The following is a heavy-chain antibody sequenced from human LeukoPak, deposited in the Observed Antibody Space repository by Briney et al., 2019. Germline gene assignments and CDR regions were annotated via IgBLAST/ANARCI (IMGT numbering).Heavy chain of an antibody. CDR1: GFSFSCSA. J-gene: IGHJ4*02. CDR2: IRSKANSYAT. CDR3: ARIVGTSSDY. D-gene: IGHD1-26*01. Sequence: PGGSLRLSCASSGFSFSCSAMHWVRPASGEGLGWVWRIRSKANSYATAYAPSVKGRFTISRDDSKNTAYLQMNSLKTEDTAVYYCARIVGTSSDYWGQGTLVTVSS. V-gene: IGHV3-73*01.